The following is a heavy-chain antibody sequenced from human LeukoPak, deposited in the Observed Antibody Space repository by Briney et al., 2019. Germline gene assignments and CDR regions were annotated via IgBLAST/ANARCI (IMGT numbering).Heavy chain of an antibody. D-gene: IGHD6-13*01. Sequence: PGGSLRLSCAASGFTFSSYAMSWVRQAPGKGLEWVSAISVSGGSTYYADSVKGRFTISRDNSKNTLYLQMNSLRVEDTAVYYCARDTAAAGIPHWGQGILVTVSS. V-gene: IGHV3-23*01. CDR2: ISVSGGST. CDR3: ARDTAAAGIPH. CDR1: GFTFSSYA. J-gene: IGHJ4*02.